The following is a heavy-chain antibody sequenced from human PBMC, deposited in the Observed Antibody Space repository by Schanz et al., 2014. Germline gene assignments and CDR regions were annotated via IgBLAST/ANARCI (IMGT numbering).Heavy chain of an antibody. CDR1: GGSISSGGSS. CDR3: ARSPGDFPGWFDS. D-gene: IGHD4-17*01. J-gene: IGHJ5*01. CDR2: IYHSGST. V-gene: IGHV4-30-2*01. Sequence: QLQLQESGSGLVKPSQTLSLTCGVSGGSISSGGSSWNWIRLPPGKGLEWIGYIYHSGSTYYNPSLKSRVTISVDRSKTQFSLLLNSVTAADTAVYYCARSPGDFPGWFDSWGQGTLVTVSS.